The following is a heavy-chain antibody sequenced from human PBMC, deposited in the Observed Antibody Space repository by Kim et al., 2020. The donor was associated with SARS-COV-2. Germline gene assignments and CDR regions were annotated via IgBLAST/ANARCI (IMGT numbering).Heavy chain of an antibody. CDR3: AILHAGDYQYFDY. CDR1: GGSFSGYY. V-gene: IGHV4-34*01. CDR2: INHSGST. D-gene: IGHD4-17*01. J-gene: IGHJ4*02. Sequence: SETLSLTCAVYGGSFSGYYWSWIRQPPGKGLEWIGEINHSGSTNYNPSLKSRVTISVDTSKNQFSLKLSSVTAADTAVYYCAILHAGDYQYFDYWGQGTLVTVSS.